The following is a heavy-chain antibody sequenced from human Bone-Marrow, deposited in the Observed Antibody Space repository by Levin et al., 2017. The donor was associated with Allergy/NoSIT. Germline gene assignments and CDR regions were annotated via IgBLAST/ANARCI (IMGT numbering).Heavy chain of an antibody. V-gene: IGHV4-39*01. CDR2: IYYSGST. J-gene: IGHJ4*02. D-gene: IGHD3-10*01. CDR3: ARHGFGELRSYFDY. CDR1: GGSISSSSYY. Sequence: SETLSLTCTVSGGSISSSSYYWGWIRQPPGKGLEWIGSIYYSGSTYYNPSLKSRVTISVDTSKNQFSLKLSSVTAADTAVYYCARHGFGELRSYFDYWGQGTLVTVSS.